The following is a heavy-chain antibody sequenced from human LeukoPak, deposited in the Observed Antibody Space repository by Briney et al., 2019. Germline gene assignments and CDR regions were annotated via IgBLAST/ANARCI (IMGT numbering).Heavy chain of an antibody. J-gene: IGHJ4*02. CDR2: VFFDGTIQ. Sequence: GGSLRLSCAASGFTFSNYAMHWVRQAPGKGLEWVAVVFFDGTIQYYADAVKGRFTISRDNSKNTLYLQMNSLRAEDTAVYYCAKVWRGSYPSLFDYWGQGTLVTVSS. CDR1: GFTFSNYA. CDR3: AKVWRGSYPSLFDY. V-gene: IGHV3-30*04. D-gene: IGHD1-26*01.